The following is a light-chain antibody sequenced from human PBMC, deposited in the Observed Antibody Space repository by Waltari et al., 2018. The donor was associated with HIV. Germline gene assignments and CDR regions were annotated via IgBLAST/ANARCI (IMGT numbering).Light chain of an antibody. CDR1: SSDVGGYTF. Sequence: QSALPQPRPVPGSPGQSVTISCPGTSSDVGGYTFVSCYQQHPAKAPKFMIYDVSKPPAGVPDCFSGSKSGNAASLTISGHQAEDEADYYCCSYAGSYTVFGGGTKLTVL. CDR2: DVS. J-gene: IGLJ2*01. CDR3: CSYAGSYTV. V-gene: IGLV2-11*01.